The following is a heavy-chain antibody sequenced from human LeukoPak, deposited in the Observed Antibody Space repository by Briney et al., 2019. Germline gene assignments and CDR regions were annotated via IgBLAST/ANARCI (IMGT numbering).Heavy chain of an antibody. J-gene: IGHJ4*02. V-gene: IGHV4-30-4*08. CDR1: GGSISSGDYY. D-gene: IGHD5-24*01. Sequence: ASETLSLTCTVSGGSISSGDYYWSWIRQPPGKGLEWIGYIYYSGSTYYNPSLKSRVTISVDTSKNQFSLKLSSVTAADTAVYYCARGGPSRDGYNFGYRGQGTLVTVSS. CDR2: IYYSGST. CDR3: ARGGPSRDGYNFGY.